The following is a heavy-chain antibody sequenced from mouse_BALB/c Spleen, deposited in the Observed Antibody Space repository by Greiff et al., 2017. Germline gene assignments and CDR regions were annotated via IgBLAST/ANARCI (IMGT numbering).Heavy chain of an antibody. J-gene: IGHJ4*01. V-gene: IGHV1-4*01. Sequence: VQLQESGAELARPGASVKMSCKASGYTFTSYTMHWVKQRPGQGLEWIGYINPSSGYTNYNQKFKDKATLTADKSSSTAYMQLSSLTSEDSAVYYCARSDAFDAMDYWGQGTSVTVSS. CDR1: GYTFTSYT. CDR3: ARSDAFDAMDY. CDR2: INPSSGYT.